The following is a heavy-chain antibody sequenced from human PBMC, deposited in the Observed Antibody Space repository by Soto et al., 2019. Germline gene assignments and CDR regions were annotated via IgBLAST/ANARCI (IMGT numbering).Heavy chain of an antibody. V-gene: IGHV1-69*02. CDR2: IIPILGIA. J-gene: IGHJ5*02. D-gene: IGHD6-25*01. CDR1: GGTFSSYT. Sequence: QVQLVQSGAEVKKPGSSVKVSCKASGGTFSSYTISWVRQAPGQGLEWMGRIIPILGIANYAQKFQGRVTITADKSTSTAYMELSSLRSEDTAVDYCARAPAIAAAGWFDPWGQGTLVTVSS. CDR3: ARAPAIAAAGWFDP.